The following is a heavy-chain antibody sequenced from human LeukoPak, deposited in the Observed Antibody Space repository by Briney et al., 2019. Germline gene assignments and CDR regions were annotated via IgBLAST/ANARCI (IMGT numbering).Heavy chain of an antibody. J-gene: IGHJ4*02. CDR3: ASGITVPAAIDY. V-gene: IGHV1-24*01. CDR1: GYTLTELS. Sequence: ASVKVSCKVSGYTLTELSMHWVRQAPGKGLEWMGGFDPEDGETIYAQKFQGRVTMTEDTSTDTAYMELSSLRSEDTAVYYCASGITVPAAIDYWGQGTLVTVSS. D-gene: IGHD2-2*02. CDR2: FDPEDGET.